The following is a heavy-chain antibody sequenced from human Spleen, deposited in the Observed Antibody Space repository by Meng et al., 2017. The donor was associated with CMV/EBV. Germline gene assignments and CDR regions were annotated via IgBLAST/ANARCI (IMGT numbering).Heavy chain of an antibody. V-gene: IGHV3-53*01. CDR2: LSSDGKI. Sequence: SGLPVSNNYMNWVRQAPGKGLEWVSVLSSDGKIYYADSVKGRFSISRDNFKNTVYLQMNSLRAEDTAVYYCARDLGVRGVGEFYFDYWGQGTLVTVSS. D-gene: IGHD3-10*01. CDR1: GLPVSNNY. CDR3: ARDLGVRGVGEFYFDY. J-gene: IGHJ4*02.